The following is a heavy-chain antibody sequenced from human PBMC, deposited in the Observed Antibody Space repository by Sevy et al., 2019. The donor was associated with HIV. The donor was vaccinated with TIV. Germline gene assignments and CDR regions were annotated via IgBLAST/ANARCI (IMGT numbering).Heavy chain of an antibody. Sequence: SQTLSLTCAISGDSASSNSAAWNWIRQSPSRGLEWLGRTYYRSKWYNDYAVSVKSRITINPDTSKNQFSLQLNTVTPEDTAVYYCARDPFVLLWFGETSTSNWFDPWGQGTLVTVSS. D-gene: IGHD3-10*01. V-gene: IGHV6-1*01. CDR3: ARDPFVLLWFGETSTSNWFDP. CDR1: GDSASSNSAA. J-gene: IGHJ5*02. CDR2: TYYRSKWYN.